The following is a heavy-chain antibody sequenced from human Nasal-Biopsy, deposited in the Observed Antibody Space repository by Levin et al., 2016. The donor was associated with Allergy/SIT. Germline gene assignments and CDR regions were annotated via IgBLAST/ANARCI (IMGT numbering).Heavy chain of an antibody. CDR1: GYSFDDYG. CDR3: GRGGSGSSDH. V-gene: IGHV1-18*01. D-gene: IGHD1-26*01. CDR2: GSVHNRRP. Sequence: ASVKVSCKTSGYSFDDYGISWVRQAPGQGLEWMGWGSVHNRRPAYAQKLEGRVTMTMDRSTRTAYMELRSLKEDDTAVYFCGRGGSGSSDHWGQGTKVTVSS. J-gene: IGHJ5*02.